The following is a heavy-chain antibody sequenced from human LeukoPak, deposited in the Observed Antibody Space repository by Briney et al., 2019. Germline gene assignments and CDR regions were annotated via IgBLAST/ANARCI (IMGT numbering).Heavy chain of an antibody. D-gene: IGHD3-10*01. V-gene: IGHV4-34*01. CDR1: GGSFSGYY. CDR3: ARDHVGSLRETREFDP. CDR2: INHSGST. Sequence: SETLSLTCAVYGGSFSGYYWSWIRQPPGKGLEWIGEINHSGSTNYNPSLKSRVTISVDTSKNQFSLKLSSVTAADTAVYYCARDHVGSLRETREFDPWGQGTTVTVSS. J-gene: IGHJ6*02.